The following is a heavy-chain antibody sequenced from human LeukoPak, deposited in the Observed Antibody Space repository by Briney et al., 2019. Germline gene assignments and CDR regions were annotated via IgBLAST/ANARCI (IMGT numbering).Heavy chain of an antibody. V-gene: IGHV3-74*01. CDR1: GFTFSRYW. D-gene: IGHD6-19*01. Sequence: GGSLRLSCAASGFTFSRYWMHWVRLVPGKGPVWVSHINTDGKHTTYADSVKGRFTISRDNSKNTLYLQMNSLRAEDTAVYYCAKGPLDHSSGWYPPGWFDPWGQGTLVTVSS. J-gene: IGHJ5*02. CDR2: INTDGKHT. CDR3: AKGPLDHSSGWYPPGWFDP.